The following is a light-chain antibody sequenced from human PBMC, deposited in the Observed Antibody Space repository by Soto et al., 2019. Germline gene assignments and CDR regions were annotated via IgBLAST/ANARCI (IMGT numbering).Light chain of an antibody. J-gene: IGKJ2*01. V-gene: IGKV2-28*01. CDR2: LGS. CDR3: MQTVQLPLYT. Sequence: EIVLTQSPLSLPVTPGEPASISCRSSHNLLHSNGYYYLDWYLQKPGQSPQLLIYLGSNRASGVPDRFSGSGSGTDFTLKISRVEAEDVGVYYCMQTVQLPLYTFGQGTKLEIK. CDR1: HNLLHSNGYYY.